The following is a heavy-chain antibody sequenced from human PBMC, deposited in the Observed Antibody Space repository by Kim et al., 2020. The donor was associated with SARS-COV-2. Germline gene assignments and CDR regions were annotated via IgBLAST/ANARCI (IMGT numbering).Heavy chain of an antibody. CDR2: IGTAGDT. D-gene: IGHD5-18*01. J-gene: IGHJ2*01. Sequence: GGSLRLSCAASGFTFSSYDMHWVRQATGKGLEWVSTIGTAGDTYYPGAVKGRFTISRENAKNSLYLQMNILTAGDAAEYYCARAGYGYGYRYWYFDLWGRGTLVTVSS. CDR1: GFTFSSYD. CDR3: ARAGYGYGYRYWYFDL. V-gene: IGHV3-13*01.